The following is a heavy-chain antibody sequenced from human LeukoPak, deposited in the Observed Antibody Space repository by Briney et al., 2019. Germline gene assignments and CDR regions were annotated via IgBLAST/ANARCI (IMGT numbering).Heavy chain of an antibody. D-gene: IGHD3-9*01. J-gene: IGHJ4*02. Sequence: ASVKVSCKASGSTFINYGVSWVRQAPGQGLEWMGWISANNGNTYYVEKFKGRVTMTTDTSTDTAYMELRSLRSDDTAVFYCARVDILTGYYFFDYWGQGTLITVSS. CDR3: ARVDILTGYYFFDY. V-gene: IGHV1-18*01. CDR2: ISANNGNT. CDR1: GSTFINYG.